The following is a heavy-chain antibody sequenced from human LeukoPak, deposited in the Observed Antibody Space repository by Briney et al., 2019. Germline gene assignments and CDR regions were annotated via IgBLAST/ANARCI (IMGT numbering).Heavy chain of an antibody. D-gene: IGHD6-19*01. CDR3: AKDRGRAQYTSDWYIFDAFDI. Sequence: PGGSLRLSCSASGFNFSSYWMHWVRQAPGKGLEWVSRINTDGSTRNYADSVKGRFTISRDNAKNTLYLQMNSLRAEDTAVYYCAKDRGRAQYTSDWYIFDAFDIWGQGTMVTVSS. V-gene: IGHV3-74*01. CDR2: INTDGSTR. J-gene: IGHJ3*02. CDR1: GFNFSSYW.